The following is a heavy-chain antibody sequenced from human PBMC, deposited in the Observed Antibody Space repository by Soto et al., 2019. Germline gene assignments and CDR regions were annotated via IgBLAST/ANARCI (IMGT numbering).Heavy chain of an antibody. Sequence: PGESLKISCKGSGYSFTSYLISWVRQMPGKGLEWMGRIDPSDSYTNYSPSFQGHVTISADRSISTAYLQWSSLKASDTAMYYCARSRVVPATDYYYYGMDVWGQGTAVTVSS. CDR2: IDPSDSYT. V-gene: IGHV5-10-1*01. J-gene: IGHJ6*02. CDR3: ARSRVVPATDYYYYGMDV. CDR1: GYSFTSYL. D-gene: IGHD2-2*01.